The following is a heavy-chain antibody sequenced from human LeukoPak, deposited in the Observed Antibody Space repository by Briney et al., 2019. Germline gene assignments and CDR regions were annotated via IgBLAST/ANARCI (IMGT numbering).Heavy chain of an antibody. J-gene: IGHJ4*02. Sequence: PGRSLRLSCAASGFTFSSYGMHWVRQAPGKGLEWVAVISYDGSNKYYADSVKGRFTISRDNSKNTLYLQMNSLRAEDTAVYYCAKSHRYQLLYPDYWGQGTLVTVSS. D-gene: IGHD2-2*02. CDR2: ISYDGSNK. CDR3: AKSHRYQLLYPDY. V-gene: IGHV3-30*18. CDR1: GFTFSSYG.